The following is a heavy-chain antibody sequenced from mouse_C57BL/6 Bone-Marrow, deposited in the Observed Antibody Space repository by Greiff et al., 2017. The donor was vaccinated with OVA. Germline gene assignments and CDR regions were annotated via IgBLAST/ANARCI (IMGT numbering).Heavy chain of an antibody. CDR2: INPGSGGT. CDR1: GYAFTNYL. D-gene: IGHD1-1*01. V-gene: IGHV1-54*01. J-gene: IGHJ1*03. Sequence: QVQLQQSGAELVRPGTSVKVSCKASGYAFTNYLIEWVKQRPGQGLEWIGEINPGSGGTNYTEKFKGKATLTADKSSSTAYMQLSSLTSEDSAVYFCARGTYYGSKFWYCDVWGTGTTVTVSS. CDR3: ARGTYYGSKFWYCDV.